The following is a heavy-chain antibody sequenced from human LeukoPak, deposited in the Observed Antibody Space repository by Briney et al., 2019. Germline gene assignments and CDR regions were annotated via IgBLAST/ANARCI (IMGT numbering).Heavy chain of an antibody. CDR2: IKPDGSEK. CDR1: GFTFSSYA. D-gene: IGHD5-12*01. CDR3: ARDGYGFTDY. J-gene: IGHJ4*02. V-gene: IGHV3-7*01. Sequence: QPGGSLRLSCAASGFTFSSYAMSWVRQAPGKGLEWVANIKPDGSEKYYVDSVKGRFTISRDNAKNSLYVQMNSLRAEDTAVYYCARDGYGFTDYWGQGTLVTVSS.